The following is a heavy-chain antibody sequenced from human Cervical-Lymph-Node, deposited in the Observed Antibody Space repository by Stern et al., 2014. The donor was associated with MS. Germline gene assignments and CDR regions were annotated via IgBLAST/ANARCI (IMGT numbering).Heavy chain of an antibody. D-gene: IGHD3-10*01. Sequence: EVQLVESGGGLVQPGRSLRLSCAASGFTFDDYAMHWVRQAPGKGLERVSGISWNSGSIGYADSVKGRFTISRDNAKNSLYLQMNSLRAEDTALYYCAKDDYYGSGSYPLGMDVWGQGTTVTVSS. V-gene: IGHV3-9*01. CDR2: ISWNSGSI. J-gene: IGHJ6*02. CDR3: AKDDYYGSGSYPLGMDV. CDR1: GFTFDDYA.